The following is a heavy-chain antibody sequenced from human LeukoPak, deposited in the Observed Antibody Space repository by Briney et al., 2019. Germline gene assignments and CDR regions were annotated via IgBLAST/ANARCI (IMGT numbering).Heavy chain of an antibody. J-gene: IGHJ4*02. Sequence: ASVKVSGKASGYTFSRNDINWFRQASGQGLEWMGWMSPSRDNTGYAQKFQGRVAMTRDISTSTAYMDSSSLIFEDTAVYYCARGIDQGVDYWGQGTLVTVSS. CDR3: ARGIDQGVDY. V-gene: IGHV1-8*01. CDR1: GYTFSRND. D-gene: IGHD2-2*01. CDR2: MSPSRDNT.